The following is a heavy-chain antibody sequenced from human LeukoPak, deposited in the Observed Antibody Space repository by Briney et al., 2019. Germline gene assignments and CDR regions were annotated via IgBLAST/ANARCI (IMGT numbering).Heavy chain of an antibody. CDR2: IYNSWSA. CDR3: ARSWGIFGVVRYAFDI. Sequence: PSETLTLTCTVTGGSISSGSYYWSWIGQPAGKGLEWIGRIYNSWSANYNPSLDGLVTVSVDTSKNQFSLKLSSVTAADTAVYYCARSWGIFGVVRYAFDIWGQGTMVTVSS. J-gene: IGHJ3*02. D-gene: IGHD3-3*01. CDR1: GGSISSGSYY. V-gene: IGHV4-61*02.